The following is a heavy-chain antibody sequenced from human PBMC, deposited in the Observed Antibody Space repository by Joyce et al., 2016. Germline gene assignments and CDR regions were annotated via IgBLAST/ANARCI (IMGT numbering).Heavy chain of an antibody. D-gene: IGHD4-23*01. V-gene: IGHV3-53*01. J-gene: IGHJ4*02. CDR3: ARDLYLTTVERGNY. CDR1: GFIVRSNY. Sequence: EVQLVESGGGLIQPGGSLRLSCAASGFIVRSNYMTWVRQVPGKGMEWVSVISGADTTHYADSVKGRFTISRDKSKNTLYLQMNSLRAEDTAVYYCARDLYLTTVERGNYWGQGTLVTVSS. CDR2: ISGADTT.